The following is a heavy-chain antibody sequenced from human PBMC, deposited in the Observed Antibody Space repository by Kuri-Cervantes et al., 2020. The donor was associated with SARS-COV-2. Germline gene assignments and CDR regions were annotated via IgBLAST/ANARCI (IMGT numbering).Heavy chain of an antibody. CDR2: ISGSGGST. Sequence: GESLKISCAASGFTFSSYAMSWVRQAPGKGLEWVSAISGSGGSTYYADSVKGRFTISRDNSKNSLYLRMNSLRAEDTAVYYCASRETAGTFSGYFQHWGQGTLVTVSS. CDR1: GFTFSSYA. J-gene: IGHJ1*01. D-gene: IGHD6-13*01. V-gene: IGHV3-23*01. CDR3: ASRETAGTFSGYFQH.